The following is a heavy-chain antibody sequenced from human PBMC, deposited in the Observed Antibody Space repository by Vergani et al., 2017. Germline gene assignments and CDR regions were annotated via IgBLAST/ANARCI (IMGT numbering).Heavy chain of an antibody. J-gene: IGHJ4*02. CDR1: GYTFRNYG. V-gene: IGHV1-18*04. CDR3: ARDRGNSGDYNFCY. CDR2: ISVYNGET. D-gene: IGHD1-26*01. Sequence: QVQLVQSGAEVKKPGASVKVSCEGSGYTFRNYGISWVRQAAGEGLEWLGWISVYNGETKFAQKFQGRVTLTRDTSTDTAYMEMGSLRSDDTAVYYCARDRGNSGDYNFCYWGQGTLVTVSS.